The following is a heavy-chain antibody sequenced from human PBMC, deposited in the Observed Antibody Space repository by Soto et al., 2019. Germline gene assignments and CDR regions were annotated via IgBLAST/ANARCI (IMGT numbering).Heavy chain of an antibody. V-gene: IGHV1-69*13. CDR1: GGTFSSYA. D-gene: IGHD5-12*01. Sequence: ASVKVSCKASGGTFSSYAISWVRQAPGQGLEWMGGIIPIFGTANYAQKFQGRVTITADESTSTAYMELSSLRSEDTAVYYCAASVLRGYSGYDSYYYGMDVWGQGTTVTVS. CDR3: AASVLRGYSGYDSYYYGMDV. CDR2: IIPIFGTA. J-gene: IGHJ6*02.